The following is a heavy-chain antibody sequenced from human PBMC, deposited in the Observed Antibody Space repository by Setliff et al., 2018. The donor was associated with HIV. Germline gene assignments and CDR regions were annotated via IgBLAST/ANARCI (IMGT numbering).Heavy chain of an antibody. D-gene: IGHD6-19*01. J-gene: IGHJ6*03. V-gene: IGHV5-51*01. CDR1: GYYFTSYW. Sequence: SLTISCKGSGYYFTSYWIGGVRQIPGKGLEWMGIIYPGHSDTRYSTSFQGQVTISADKSLSTAYLQWSSLKASDTAMYYCARHSGSSDWYFSGGYYYYMDVWGKGTTVTVSS. CDR3: ARHSGSSDWYFSGGYYYYMDV. CDR2: IYPGHSDT.